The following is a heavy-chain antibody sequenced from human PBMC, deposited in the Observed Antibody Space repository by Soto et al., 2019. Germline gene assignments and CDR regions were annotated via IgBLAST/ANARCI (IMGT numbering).Heavy chain of an antibody. D-gene: IGHD3-10*01. CDR2: VTPYGRS. Sequence: QVQLQQWGAGLLKPSETLSLTCAVYGGSFNSYFWNWVRQPPGKGLEWIGEVTPYGRSNYNPSLKSRVTISKDTSKNHFSLEVISVTAADTVVYYCTTSGRSWPDSFDIWAQGAMVTVSS. J-gene: IGHJ3*02. V-gene: IGHV4-34*01. CDR1: GGSFNSYF. CDR3: TTSGRSWPDSFDI.